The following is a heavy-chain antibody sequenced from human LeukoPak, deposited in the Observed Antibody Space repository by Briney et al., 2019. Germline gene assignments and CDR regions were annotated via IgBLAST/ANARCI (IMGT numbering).Heavy chain of an antibody. CDR3: ASGRSSTSGQFDY. CDR2: IHYSGST. Sequence: SETLSLTCTVSGGSISSSSYYWGRIRQPPGKGLEWIGSIHYSGSTYYNPSLKSRVTISVDTSKNQVSLKLSSVTAADTAVYYCASGRSSTSGQFDYWGQGTLVTVSS. CDR1: GGSISSSSYY. D-gene: IGHD2-2*01. J-gene: IGHJ4*02. V-gene: IGHV4-39*01.